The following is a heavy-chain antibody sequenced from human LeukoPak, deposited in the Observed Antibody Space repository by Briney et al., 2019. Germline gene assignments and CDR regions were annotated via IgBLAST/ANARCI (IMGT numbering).Heavy chain of an antibody. CDR3: ARRYRGFFDY. Sequence: SETLSLTCTVSGGSLSSFFWSWIRLSPGKGLEWIGYIYSSGSTNYNPSLRSRVTISVDTSKRQFSLKVNSVTAADTAVYYCARRYRGFFDYWGQGILVTVSS. D-gene: IGHD3-16*02. CDR1: GGSLSSFF. J-gene: IGHJ4*02. V-gene: IGHV4-59*01. CDR2: IYSSGST.